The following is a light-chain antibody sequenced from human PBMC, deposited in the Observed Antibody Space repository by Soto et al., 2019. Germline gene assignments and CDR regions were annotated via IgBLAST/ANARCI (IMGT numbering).Light chain of an antibody. J-gene: IGKJ1*01. Sequence: EIVMTPSPATPSVSPGERAPPSCRASQSVSSNLAWYQQKPGQAPRLLIYGASTRATGIPARFSGSGSGTEFTLTISSLQSEDFAVYYCQQYNNWPRTFGQGTKVDIK. CDR2: GAS. CDR3: QQYNNWPRT. CDR1: QSVSSN. V-gene: IGKV3-15*01.